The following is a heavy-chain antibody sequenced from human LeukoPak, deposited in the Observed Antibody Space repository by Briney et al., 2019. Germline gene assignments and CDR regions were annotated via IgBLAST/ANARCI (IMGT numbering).Heavy chain of an antibody. J-gene: IGHJ3*02. CDR1: GGSISSGSYY. CDR2: IYYSGST. D-gene: IGHD2-15*01. CDR3: ARDPGAGQFAVVVDDAFDI. Sequence: PSETLSLTCTVSGGSISSGSYYWSWIRQPPGKGLEWIGYIYYSGSTNYNPSLKSRVTISVDTSKNQFSLKLSSVTAADTAVYYCARDPGAGQFAVVVDDAFDIWGQGTMVTVSS. V-gene: IGHV4-61*01.